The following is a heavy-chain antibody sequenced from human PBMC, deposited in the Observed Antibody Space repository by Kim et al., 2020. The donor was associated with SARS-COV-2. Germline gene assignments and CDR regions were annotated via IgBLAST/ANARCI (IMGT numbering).Heavy chain of an antibody. D-gene: IGHD1-26*01. CDR1: GYTFTSYA. J-gene: IGHJ4*02. CDR2: INAGNGNT. Sequence: ASVKVSCKASGYTFTSYAMHWVRQAPGQRLEWMGWINAGNGNTKYSQKFQGRVTITRDTSASTAYMELSSLRSEDTAVYYCARVGWELLGIDYWGQGTLVTVSS. CDR3: ARVGWELLGIDY. V-gene: IGHV1-3*01.